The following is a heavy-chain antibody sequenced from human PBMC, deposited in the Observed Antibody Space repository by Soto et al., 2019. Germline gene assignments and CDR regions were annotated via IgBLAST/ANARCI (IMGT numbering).Heavy chain of an antibody. CDR1: GYTFTSYA. Sequence: ASVKVSCKASGYTFTSYAMHWVRQAPGQRLEWMGWINAGNGNTKYSQKFQGRVTITRDTSASTAYMELSSLRSEDTAVYYCARVIRYSSGWHYYYGMDVWGQGATVTVSS. V-gene: IGHV1-3*01. J-gene: IGHJ6*02. CDR3: ARVIRYSSGWHYYYGMDV. D-gene: IGHD6-19*01. CDR2: INAGNGNT.